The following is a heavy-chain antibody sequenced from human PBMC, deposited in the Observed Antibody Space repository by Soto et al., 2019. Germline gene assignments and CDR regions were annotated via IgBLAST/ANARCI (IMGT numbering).Heavy chain of an antibody. CDR1: GFSFTSSA. Sequence: SVKVSCKASGFSFTSSAVQWVRQARGQRLEWIGWIVVGSGNTNYAQKFQERVTITRDMSTSTAYMELSSLRSEDTAVYYCAAGTVDTAMVLYYYGMDVWGQGTTVTVSS. CDR2: IVVGSGNT. CDR3: AAGTVDTAMVLYYYGMDV. J-gene: IGHJ6*02. V-gene: IGHV1-58*01. D-gene: IGHD5-18*01.